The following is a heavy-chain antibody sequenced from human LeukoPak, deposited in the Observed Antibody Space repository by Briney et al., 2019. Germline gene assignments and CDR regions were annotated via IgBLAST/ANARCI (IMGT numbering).Heavy chain of an antibody. D-gene: IGHD3-10*01. J-gene: IGHJ4*02. V-gene: IGHV4-39*07. CDR3: ARAEWFGELYGPLDS. CDR1: GGSISSSSYY. Sequence: SETLSLTCTVSGGSISSSSYYWGWIRQPPGKGLEWIGEINHSGSTNYNPSLKSRVTISVDTSKNQFSLKLTSVTAADTAVYYCARAEWFGELYGPLDSWGQGTLVTVSS. CDR2: INHSGST.